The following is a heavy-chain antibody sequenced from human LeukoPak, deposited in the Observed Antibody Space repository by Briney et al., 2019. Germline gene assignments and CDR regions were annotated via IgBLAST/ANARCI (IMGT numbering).Heavy chain of an antibody. V-gene: IGHV3-33*01. D-gene: IGHD6-19*01. CDR1: GFTFSSYG. CDR3: ARDMYSSGSIYDY. J-gene: IGHJ4*02. Sequence: GGSLILSCVASGFTFSSYGMHWVRQAPGKGLEWVAVIWYDGNNKYYADSVKGRFTISRDNSKNTLYLRMNSLRAEDTAVYYCARDMYSSGSIYDYWGQGTLVTVSS. CDR2: IWYDGNNK.